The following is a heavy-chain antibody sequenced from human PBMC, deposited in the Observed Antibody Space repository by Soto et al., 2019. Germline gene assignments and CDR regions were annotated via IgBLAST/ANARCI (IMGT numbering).Heavy chain of an antibody. CDR2: IYHSGST. Sequence: QVQLQESGPGLVKPSGTLSLTCAVSGGSISSSNWWSWVRQPPGKGLEWIGEIYHSGSTNYNPSLKSRVTLSVDKSKNQFSLQLSSVTAADTAVYYCARAGTGGDSGFDVARTYWVDPWGQGTLVTVAS. V-gene: IGHV4-4*02. CDR1: GGSISSSNW. J-gene: IGHJ5*02. CDR3: ARAGTGGDSGFDVARTYWVDP. D-gene: IGHD5-12*01.